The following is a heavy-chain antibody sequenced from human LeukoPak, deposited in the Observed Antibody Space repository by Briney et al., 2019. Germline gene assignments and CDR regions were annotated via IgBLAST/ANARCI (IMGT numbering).Heavy chain of an antibody. D-gene: IGHD4-23*01. Sequence: GGSLILSCAASGFTFSSNYMSWVRQAPGKGLEWVSVIYSGGSTYYADSVKGRFTISRHNSKNTLYLQMNSLRAEDTAVYYCARDSGDDYGGDNYYYGMDVWGQGTTVTVSS. CDR2: IYSGGST. J-gene: IGHJ6*02. CDR1: GFTFSSNY. V-gene: IGHV3-53*04. CDR3: ARDSGDDYGGDNYYYGMDV.